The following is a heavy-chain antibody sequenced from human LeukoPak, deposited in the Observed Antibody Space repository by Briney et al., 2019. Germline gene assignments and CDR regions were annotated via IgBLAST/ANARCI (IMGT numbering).Heavy chain of an antibody. V-gene: IGHV3-74*03. CDR2: IDSDVSST. CDR3: ARTVTDAFDI. CDR1: GFTVSRYW. Sequence: GGSLRLSCAASGFTVSRYWMHWVRQAPGKGLVWVSRIDSDVSSTTYTDSVKGRFIISRDNAKNTLYLQMNSLRAEDTAVYYCARTVTDAFDIWGQGTMVTVSS. D-gene: IGHD3-16*02. J-gene: IGHJ3*02.